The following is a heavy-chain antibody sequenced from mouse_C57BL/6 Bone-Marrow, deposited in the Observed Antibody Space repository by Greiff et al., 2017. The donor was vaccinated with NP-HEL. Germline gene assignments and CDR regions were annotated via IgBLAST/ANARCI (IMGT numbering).Heavy chain of an antibody. Sequence: EVQRVESGGDLVKPGGSLTLSCAASGFTFSSYGMSWVRQTPDKRLEWVATISSGGSYTYYPDSVKGRFTISRDNAKNTLYLQMSSLKSEDTAMYYCARLQLGRRGYFDYWGQGTTLTVSS. CDR3: ARLQLGRRGYFDY. CDR2: ISSGGSYT. D-gene: IGHD4-1*02. CDR1: GFTFSSYG. J-gene: IGHJ2*01. V-gene: IGHV5-6*01.